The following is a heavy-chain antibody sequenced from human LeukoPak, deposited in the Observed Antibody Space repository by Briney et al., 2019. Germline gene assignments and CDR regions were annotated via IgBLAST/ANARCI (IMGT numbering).Heavy chain of an antibody. CDR1: GGTFSSYA. J-gene: IGHJ4*02. V-gene: IGHV1-69*13. CDR2: IIPIFGTA. D-gene: IGHD3-22*01. Sequence: SVKVSCKASGGTFSSYAISWVRQAPGQGLEWMGGIIPIFGTANYAQKFQGRVTITADESTSTAYMELSSLRSEDTAVYYCARRGSSGYYLGYWGQGTLVTVSS. CDR3: ARRGSSGYYLGY.